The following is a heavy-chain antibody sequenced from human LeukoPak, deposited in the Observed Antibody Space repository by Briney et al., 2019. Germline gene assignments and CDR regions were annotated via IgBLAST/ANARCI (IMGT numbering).Heavy chain of an antibody. V-gene: IGHV4-59*01. Sequence: PSETLSLTCTVSGGSISSYYWSWIRQPPGKGLEWIGYIYNSGSTNYNPSLTSRVTISVDTSKNQFSLKLSSVAAADTAVYYCASGSSGPIIYFDYWGQGTLVTVSS. J-gene: IGHJ4*02. D-gene: IGHD3-22*01. CDR2: IYNSGST. CDR1: GGSISSYY. CDR3: ASGSSGPIIYFDY.